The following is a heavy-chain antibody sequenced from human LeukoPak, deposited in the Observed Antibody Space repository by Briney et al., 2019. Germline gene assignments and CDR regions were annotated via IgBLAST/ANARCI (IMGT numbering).Heavy chain of an antibody. J-gene: IGHJ4*02. CDR3: ARDPNYGSGSYADY. CDR2: INSDGSGT. V-gene: IGHV3-74*01. CDR1: GFTFSSYW. Sequence: GGSLRLSCAASGFTFSSYWMHWVRQAPGKGLVWVSRINSDGSGTTYADFVKGRFTISRDNAKNSLYLQMNGLRAEDTAVYYCARDPNYGSGSYADYWGQGTLVTVSS. D-gene: IGHD3-10*01.